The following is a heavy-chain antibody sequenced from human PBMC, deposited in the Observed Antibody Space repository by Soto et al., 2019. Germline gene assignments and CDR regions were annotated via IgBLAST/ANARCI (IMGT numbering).Heavy chain of an antibody. CDR3: SRWGGFDN. Sequence: EVQLVESGGGLVQPGGSLRLSCAASGFTVSSSYMSWVRQAPGKGLEWLSVIYSGGYTYYADSVKDRFIISRDNSKNTLYLQMNSLRVEDTAVYYGSRWGGFDNWGQGTLVTISS. V-gene: IGHV3-66*01. J-gene: IGHJ4*02. D-gene: IGHD3-16*01. CDR2: IYSGGYT. CDR1: GFTVSSSY.